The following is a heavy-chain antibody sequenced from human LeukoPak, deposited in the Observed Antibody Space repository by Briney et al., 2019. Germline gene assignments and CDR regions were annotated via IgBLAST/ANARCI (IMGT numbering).Heavy chain of an antibody. V-gene: IGHV4-31*03. D-gene: IGHD2-15*01. Sequence: SQTLSLTCIVSGGSISSGGYYWSWIRQHPGKGLEWIGYIYYSGSTYYNPSLKSRVTLSVDTSKNQFSLKLSSVTAADTAVYYCASYHVGYCSGGSCYSDLGDIWGQGTMVTVSS. CDR3: ASYHVGYCSGGSCYSDLGDI. J-gene: IGHJ3*02. CDR2: IYYSGST. CDR1: GGSISSGGYY.